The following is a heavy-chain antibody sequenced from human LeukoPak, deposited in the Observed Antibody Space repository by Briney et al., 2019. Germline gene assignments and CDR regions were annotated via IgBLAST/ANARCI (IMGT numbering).Heavy chain of an antibody. Sequence: GGSLRLSCAASGFTFSSYWMHWVRQAPGKGLVWVSRINSDGSSTSYADSVKGRFTISRDNAKNTLYLQMNSLRAEDTAVYYCARVLGSYGSGSYYRDYYYYGMDVWGQGTTVTVSS. CDR3: ARVLGSYGSGSYYRDYYYYGMDV. J-gene: IGHJ6*02. D-gene: IGHD3-10*01. CDR2: INSDGSST. V-gene: IGHV3-74*01. CDR1: GFTFSSYW.